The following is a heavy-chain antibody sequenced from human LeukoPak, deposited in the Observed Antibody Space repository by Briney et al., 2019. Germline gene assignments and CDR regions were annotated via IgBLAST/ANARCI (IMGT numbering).Heavy chain of an antibody. D-gene: IGHD3-10*01. V-gene: IGHV3-53*01. Sequence: GGSLRLSCAASGFTVSSNYMSWVRQAPGKGLEWVSVIYSGGSTYYADSVKGRFTISRDNSKNTLYLQMNSLRAEDTAVYYCARVQGHTMVREYYFDYWGQGTLVIVSS. J-gene: IGHJ4*02. CDR1: GFTVSSNY. CDR2: IYSGGST. CDR3: ARVQGHTMVREYYFDY.